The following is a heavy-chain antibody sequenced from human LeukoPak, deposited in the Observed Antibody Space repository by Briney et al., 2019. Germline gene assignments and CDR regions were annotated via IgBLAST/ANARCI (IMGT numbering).Heavy chain of an antibody. Sequence: PGGSLRLSCAASGFTFSSYAMHWVRQAPGKGLEWVAFIRYDGSNKYYADSVKGRVTISRDNSKSTLYLQMNSLRAEDTAVYYCAKPYRYSGSYLSDAFDVWGQRTMVTVSS. CDR1: GFTFSSYA. CDR3: AKPYRYSGSYLSDAFDV. V-gene: IGHV3-30*02. CDR2: IRYDGSNK. D-gene: IGHD1-26*01. J-gene: IGHJ3*01.